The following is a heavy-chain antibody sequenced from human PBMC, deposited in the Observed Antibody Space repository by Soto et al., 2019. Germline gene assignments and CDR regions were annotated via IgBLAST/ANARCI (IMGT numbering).Heavy chain of an antibody. CDR1: GGSISSSSYY. J-gene: IGHJ4*02. V-gene: IGHV4-39*01. Sequence: QLQLQESGPGLVKPSETLSLTCTVSGGSISSSSYYWGWIRQPPGKGLEWIGSIYYSGSTYYNPSLKSRVTISVDTSKNQFSLKLSSVTAADTAVYYCARLGITMVRGGDYWGQGTLVTVSS. D-gene: IGHD3-10*01. CDR3: ARLGITMVRGGDY. CDR2: IYYSGST.